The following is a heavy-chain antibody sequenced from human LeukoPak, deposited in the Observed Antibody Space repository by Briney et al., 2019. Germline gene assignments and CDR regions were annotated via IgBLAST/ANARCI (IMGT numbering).Heavy chain of an antibody. Sequence: ASVKVSCKASGYTFTSYDINWVRQATGQGLEWMGWMNPNSGNTGYAQKFQGRVTMTRNTSISTAYMELSSLRSEDTAVYYCARAHRGAARRRTYYYYYMDVWGKGTTVTVSS. CDR2: MNPNSGNT. V-gene: IGHV1-8*01. J-gene: IGHJ6*03. CDR1: GYTFTSYD. CDR3: ARAHRGAARRRTYYYYYMDV. D-gene: IGHD6-6*01.